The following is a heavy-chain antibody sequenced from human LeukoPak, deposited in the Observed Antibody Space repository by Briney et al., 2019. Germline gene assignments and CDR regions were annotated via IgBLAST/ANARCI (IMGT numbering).Heavy chain of an antibody. CDR3: AKDRPNYYGSNGHYYRRDGDY. Sequence: GGSLRLSCAASGFTFSIYAMSWVRQAPGKGLQWVSSITSSGDGTYYADSVKGRFTISRDNSENMLYLQMNGLRVEDTAVYFCAKDRPNYYGSNGHYYRRDGDYWGQGTLVTVSS. CDR1: GFTFSIYA. V-gene: IGHV3-23*01. J-gene: IGHJ4*02. D-gene: IGHD3-22*01. CDR2: ITSSGDGT.